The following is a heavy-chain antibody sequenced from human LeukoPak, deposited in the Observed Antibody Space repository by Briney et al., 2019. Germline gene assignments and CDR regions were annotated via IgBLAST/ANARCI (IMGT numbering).Heavy chain of an antibody. CDR3: TTAARPD. Sequence: GGSLRLSCAASGFTFSSYAMHWVRQAPGKGLEWVAVISYDGSNKYYADSVKGRFTISRDNSKNTLYLQMNSLRAEDTAVYYCTTAARPDWGQGTLVTVSS. J-gene: IGHJ4*02. V-gene: IGHV3-30*04. CDR2: ISYDGSNK. D-gene: IGHD6-6*01. CDR1: GFTFSSYA.